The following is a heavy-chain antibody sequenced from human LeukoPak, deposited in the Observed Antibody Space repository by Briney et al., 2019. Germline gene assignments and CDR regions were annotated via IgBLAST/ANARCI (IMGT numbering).Heavy chain of an antibody. CDR3: ARHDWQLVLVDY. D-gene: IGHD6-13*01. Sequence: ASVKVSCKSSGYTFTSYGISWVRQAPGQGLEWMGWISAYNGNTNYAQKLQGRVTMTTDTSTSTAYMELRSLRSDDTAVYYCARHDWQLVLVDYWGQGTLVTVSS. CDR1: GYTFTSYG. V-gene: IGHV1-18*01. CDR2: ISAYNGNT. J-gene: IGHJ4*02.